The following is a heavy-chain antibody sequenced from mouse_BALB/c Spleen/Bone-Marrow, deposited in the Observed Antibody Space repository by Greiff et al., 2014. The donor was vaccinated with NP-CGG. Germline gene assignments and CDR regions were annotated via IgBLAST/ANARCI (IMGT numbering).Heavy chain of an antibody. CDR3: ARDNGSSPSYWFFNV. CDR1: GFTFTDYY. CDR2: IRNEANGYTT. V-gene: IGHV7-3*02. Sequence: EVKLMESGGGLVQPGGSLRLSCATSGFTFTDYYMTWVRQPSGKALEWLSFIRNEANGYTTEYSASVKGRFTISRDNSQSILYLQMNTLRPEDSATCYCARDNGSSPSYWFFNVWGAGTTVTVSS. D-gene: IGHD1-1*01. J-gene: IGHJ1*01.